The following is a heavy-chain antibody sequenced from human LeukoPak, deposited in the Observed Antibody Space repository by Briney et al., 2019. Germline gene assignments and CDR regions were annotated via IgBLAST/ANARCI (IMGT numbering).Heavy chain of an antibody. CDR3: VKDSSSGSCFDY. CDR2: ISSNGGST. J-gene: IGHJ4*02. D-gene: IGHD3-10*01. CDR1: GFTFSRYA. Sequence: GGSLRLSCSASGFTFSRYAMHWVRQAPGKGLEYVSAISSNGGSTYYADSVKGRFTISRDNSRNTLHLQMSSLRVEDTAVYYCVKDSSSGSCFDYWGQGTLVTVSS. V-gene: IGHV3-64D*06.